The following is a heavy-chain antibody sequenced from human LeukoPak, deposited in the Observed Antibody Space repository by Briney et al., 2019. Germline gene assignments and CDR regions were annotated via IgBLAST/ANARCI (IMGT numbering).Heavy chain of an antibody. Sequence: TSSETLSLTCTVSGGSISSGSYYWNWIRQPAGKGLEWIGRIYTSGSTNYNPSLKSRVTISVDTSKNQFSLKLSSVTAADTAVYYCARAVGLVASRFDYWGQGTLVTVSS. CDR2: IYTSGST. CDR3: ARAVGLVASRFDY. V-gene: IGHV4-61*02. CDR1: GGSISSGSYY. J-gene: IGHJ4*02. D-gene: IGHD5-12*01.